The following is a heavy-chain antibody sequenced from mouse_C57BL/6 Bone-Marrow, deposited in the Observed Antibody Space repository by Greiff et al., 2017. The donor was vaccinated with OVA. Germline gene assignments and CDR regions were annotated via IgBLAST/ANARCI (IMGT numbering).Heavy chain of an antibody. CDR3: ARLSAGYILCAMDY. Sequence: EVKLVESGGDLVKPGGSLKLSCAASGFTFSSYGMSWVRQTPDKRLEWVATISSGGSYTYYPDSVKGRFTISRDNAKNTLYLQLSSLKAEDTAKYYCARLSAGYILCAMDYWGQGTSVTVSA. CDR2: ISSGGSYT. V-gene: IGHV5-6*01. CDR1: GFTFSSYG. J-gene: IGHJ4*01. D-gene: IGHD2-2*01.